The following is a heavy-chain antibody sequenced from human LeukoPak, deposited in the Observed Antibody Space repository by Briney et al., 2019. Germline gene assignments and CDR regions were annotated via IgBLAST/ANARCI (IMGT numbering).Heavy chain of an antibody. CDR1: GFTFSSYS. CDR3: ATAVGGAFDI. J-gene: IGHJ3*02. CDR2: ISSSSSYI. V-gene: IGHV3-21*01. Sequence: GGSLRLSFAASGFTFSSYSMNWVRQAPGKGLEWVSSISSSSSYIYYADSVKGRFTISRDNTKNSLYLQMNSLRAEDTAVYYCATAVGGAFDIWGQGTMVTVSS.